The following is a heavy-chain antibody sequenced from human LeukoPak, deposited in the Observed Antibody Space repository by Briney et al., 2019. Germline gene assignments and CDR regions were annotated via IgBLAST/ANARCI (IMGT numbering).Heavy chain of an antibody. D-gene: IGHD6-13*01. Sequence: GGSLRLSCAASGFTFTSYAMSWVRQAPGKGLEWVXAISGSGGSTYYADSVKGRFTISRDNSKNTLYLQMNSLRAEDTAVYYCAKSGSSSWVNWFDPWGQGTLVTVSS. CDR1: GFTFTSYA. V-gene: IGHV3-23*01. CDR3: AKSGSSSWVNWFDP. J-gene: IGHJ5*02. CDR2: ISGSGGST.